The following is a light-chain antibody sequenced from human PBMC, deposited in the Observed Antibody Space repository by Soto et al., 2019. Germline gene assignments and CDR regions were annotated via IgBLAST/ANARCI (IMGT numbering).Light chain of an antibody. J-gene: IGKJ1*01. Sequence: EIVLTQSPATLSLSPGERATLSCRASQSVNNYLAWYQQKPGQAPRLLIYDTSDRATGIPAMFSGSGSGTDFTLTISSLEPEDFAVFYCQQRSIWPWTFGQGTKVEIK. CDR1: QSVNNY. CDR2: DTS. V-gene: IGKV3-11*01. CDR3: QQRSIWPWT.